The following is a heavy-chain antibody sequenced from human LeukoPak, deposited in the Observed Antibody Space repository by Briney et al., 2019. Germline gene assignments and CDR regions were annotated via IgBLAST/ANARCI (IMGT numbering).Heavy chain of an antibody. V-gene: IGHV4-59*01. D-gene: IGHD3-22*01. J-gene: IGHJ4*02. Sequence: PSETLPLTCTVSGGSISSYYWSWIRQPPGKGLEWIGYIYYTGSTNYNPSLKSRVTISVDTSKNQVSLKLSSVTAADTAVYYCARDNYYDSSGLYYFDYWGQGTLVTVSS. CDR1: GGSISSYY. CDR2: IYYTGST. CDR3: ARDNYYDSSGLYYFDY.